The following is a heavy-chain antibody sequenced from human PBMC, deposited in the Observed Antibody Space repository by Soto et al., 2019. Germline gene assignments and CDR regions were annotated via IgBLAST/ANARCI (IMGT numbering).Heavy chain of an antibody. CDR2: ISASSTTV. J-gene: IGHJ4*02. Sequence: EVQLVESGGGLGQPGESLRLSCAASEFTFSSFNMHWVRQAPGKGLEWVSYISASSTTVYYGDSVKGRFTISRDNAKNSLYLQMNSLRDEDTAVYYCARIYRRDGNKYADYWGQGTLVTVSS. CDR3: ARIYRRDGNKYADY. D-gene: IGHD3-16*02. CDR1: EFTFSSFN. V-gene: IGHV3-48*02.